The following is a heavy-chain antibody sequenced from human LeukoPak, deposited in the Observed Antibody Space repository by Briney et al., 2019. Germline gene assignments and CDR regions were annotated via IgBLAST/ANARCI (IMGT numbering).Heavy chain of an antibody. CDR2: FRSRGYGVTI. CDR1: GFMFRDYA. D-gene: IGHD2-21*01. V-gene: IGHV3-49*04. CDR3: ARSIVVVSYYLDY. Sequence: GGSLRLSCTTSGFMFRDYAMSWVRQAPGKGRGGVAFFRSRGYGVTIEYAASVKCRFTISRDDSQSTAYLQMNSLRTEDTGVYYCARSIVVVSYYLDYWGQGTLVTVSS. J-gene: IGHJ4*02.